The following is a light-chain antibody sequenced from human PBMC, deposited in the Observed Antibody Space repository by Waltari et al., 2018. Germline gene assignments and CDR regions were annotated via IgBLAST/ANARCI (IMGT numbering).Light chain of an antibody. CDR2: EVS. V-gene: IGLV2-14*01. Sequence: QSALTQPASVSGSPGQSITISCTGTSSDVGGYDFVSWYQQHPGKAPKLIIYEVSNRPSGFSHRFVGSKSGSTAYLTISGLQAEDEADYYCSSYTSGSIVVFGTGTKVTVL. CDR3: SSYTSGSIVV. CDR1: SSDVGGYDF. J-gene: IGLJ1*01.